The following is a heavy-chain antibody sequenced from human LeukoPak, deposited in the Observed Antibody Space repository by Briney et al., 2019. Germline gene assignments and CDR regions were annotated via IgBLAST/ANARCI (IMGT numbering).Heavy chain of an antibody. Sequence: SQTLSLTCAISGDSVSSNSAAWNWIRQSPSRGLEWLGRTYYRSKWYNDYAVSVKSRITINPDTSKNQFSLQLNSVTPEDTAVYYCAVTIFGVVTPKTPYYFDYWGQGTLVTVSS. V-gene: IGHV6-1*01. J-gene: IGHJ4*02. CDR1: GDSVSSNSAA. CDR2: TYYRSKWYN. CDR3: AVTIFGVVTPKTPYYFDY. D-gene: IGHD3-3*01.